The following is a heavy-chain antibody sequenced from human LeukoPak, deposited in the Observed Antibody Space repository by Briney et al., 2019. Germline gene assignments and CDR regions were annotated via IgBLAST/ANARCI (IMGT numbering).Heavy chain of an antibody. V-gene: IGHV3-53*01. CDR2: IYSDNT. CDR3: ARRAGAYSHPYDY. CDR1: GFTVSSNS. J-gene: IGHJ4*02. D-gene: IGHD4/OR15-4a*01. Sequence: GGSLRLSCAASGFTVSSNSMSWVRQAPGKGLEWVSFIYSDNTHYLDSVKGRFTISRDNSKNTLYLQMNSLRAEDTAVYYCARRAGAYSHPYDYWGQGTLVTVSS.